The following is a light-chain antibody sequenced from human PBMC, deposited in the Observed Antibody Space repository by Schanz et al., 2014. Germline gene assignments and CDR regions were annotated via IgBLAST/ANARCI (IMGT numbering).Light chain of an antibody. J-gene: IGLJ3*02. Sequence: QSALTQPASVSGSPGQSVAISCTGTSSDVGGYNYVSWYQHHPGKAPKLMIYDVSKRPSGVPDRFSASKSGNTASLTISGLQAEDEADYYCSSYASSSPWVFGGGTKLTVL. CDR3: SSYASSSPWV. CDR2: DVS. CDR1: SSDVGGYNY. V-gene: IGLV2-14*03.